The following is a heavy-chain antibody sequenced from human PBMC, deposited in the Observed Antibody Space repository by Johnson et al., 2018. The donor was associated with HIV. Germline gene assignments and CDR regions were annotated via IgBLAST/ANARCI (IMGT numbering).Heavy chain of an antibody. CDR1: GFTFNNYA. J-gene: IGHJ3*02. CDR3: ARVTTMIVVVFAFDI. D-gene: IGHD3-22*01. V-gene: IGHV3-30-3*01. Sequence: QVQLVESGGGVVQPGRSLRLSCAASGFTFNNYAMHWVRQAPGKGLEWVAVISYDGSNKYYADSVKGRFTISRDNSKNTLYLQMNSLRAEDTAVYYCARVTTMIVVVFAFDIWGQGTMVTVSS. CDR2: ISYDGSNK.